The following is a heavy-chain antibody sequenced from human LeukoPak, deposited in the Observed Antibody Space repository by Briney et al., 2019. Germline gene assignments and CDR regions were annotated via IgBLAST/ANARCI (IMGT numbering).Heavy chain of an antibody. J-gene: IGHJ5*02. CDR3: ARDAEASEMRFDP. V-gene: IGHV1-2*02. CDR2: INPNSGGT. CDR1: GYIFTGYY. Sequence: ASVKVSCKASGYIFTGYYMHWVRQAPGQGLEWMGWINPNSGGTNYAQKFQGRVTMTRDTSISTAYIELSRLRSDDTAVYYCARDAEASEMRFDPWGQGTLVTVS. D-gene: IGHD5-24*01.